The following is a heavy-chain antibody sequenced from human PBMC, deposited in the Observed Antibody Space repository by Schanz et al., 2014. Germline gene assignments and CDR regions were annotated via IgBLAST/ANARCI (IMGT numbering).Heavy chain of an antibody. CDR1: GFTFADYY. J-gene: IGHJ4*02. V-gene: IGHV3-11*04. D-gene: IGHD6-19*01. CDR3: ASPPISVAGRLADY. CDR2: VSSYDTTV. Sequence: VQLVESGGALVQPGGSLRLSCAASGFTFADYYMTWIRQAPGKGLEWISYVSSYDTTVSYADSVKGRMTVSRDTSKNALFLQMNNLRAEDTAVYYCASPPISVAGRLADYWGQGILVAVSS.